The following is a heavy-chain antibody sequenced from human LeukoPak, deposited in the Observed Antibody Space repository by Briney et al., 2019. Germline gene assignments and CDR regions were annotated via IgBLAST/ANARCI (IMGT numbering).Heavy chain of an antibody. Sequence: PGGSLRLSCAASGFTFSNAWMSWVRQAPGKGLEWVGRIKSKTDGGTTDYAVPVKGRFTISRDDSKNMLYLQMNSLKTEDTAVYYCTTSAVDTAMDDYYYYYMDVWGKGTTVTVSS. D-gene: IGHD5-18*01. CDR1: GFTFSNAW. J-gene: IGHJ6*03. V-gene: IGHV3-15*01. CDR3: TTSAVDTAMDDYYYYYMDV. CDR2: IKSKTDGGTT.